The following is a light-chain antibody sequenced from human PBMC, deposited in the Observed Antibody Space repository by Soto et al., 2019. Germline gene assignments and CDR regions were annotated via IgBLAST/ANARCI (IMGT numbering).Light chain of an antibody. CDR2: DAS. Sequence: DIPMTQSPSSLSASVGDRVTITCQASQDISNYLNWYQQKPGKAPKLLIYDASNLETGVPSRFSGSGSETDSTFNIGSLQPEDIATYYGQQYDNLPRPFTFGPGTKVDIK. CDR3: QQYDNLPRPFT. J-gene: IGKJ3*01. V-gene: IGKV1-33*01. CDR1: QDISNY.